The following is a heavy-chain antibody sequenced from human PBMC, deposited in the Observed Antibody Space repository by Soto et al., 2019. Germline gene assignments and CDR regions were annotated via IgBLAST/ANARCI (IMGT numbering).Heavy chain of an antibody. CDR1: GGTFSSYA. V-gene: IGHV1-69*13. J-gene: IGHJ6*02. D-gene: IGHD1-26*01. Sequence: SVKVSCKASGGTFSSYAISWVRQAPGQGLEWMGGIIPIFGTANYAQKFQGRVTITADESTSTAYMELSSLRSEDTAVYYCARGAVGATYYYYGMDVWGQGTTVTVSS. CDR3: ARGAVGATYYYYGMDV. CDR2: IIPIFGTA.